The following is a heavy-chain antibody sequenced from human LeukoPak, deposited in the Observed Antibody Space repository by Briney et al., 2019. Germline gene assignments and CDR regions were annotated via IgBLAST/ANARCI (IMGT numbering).Heavy chain of an antibody. D-gene: IGHD3-9*01. V-gene: IGHV3-74*01. Sequence: GGSLRLSCAASGFTFSDYWMHWVRQAPGKGLVWVSRISSDGSRVTYADSVKGRFTISRDNAKNTLYLQMNSLRAEDTAVYYCARGRYYYILTGYHRNEAFDIWGQGTMVTVSS. CDR2: ISSDGSRV. CDR3: ARGRYYYILTGYHRNEAFDI. CDR1: GFTFSDYW. J-gene: IGHJ3*02.